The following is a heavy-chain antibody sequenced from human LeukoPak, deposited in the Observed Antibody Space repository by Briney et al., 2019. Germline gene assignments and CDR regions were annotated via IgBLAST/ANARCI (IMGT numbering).Heavy chain of an antibody. CDR1: GGSISGYY. CDR3: ARVGVVGSFDY. CDR2: ISTSGNT. V-gene: IGHV4-4*09. J-gene: IGHJ4*02. D-gene: IGHD3-22*01. Sequence: SETLSLTCTVSGGSISGYYLNWIRQPPGKGLEWIGYISTSGNTNYNPSLKSRVTMSVDTSKNQFSLKLSSVTAADTAVYYCARVGVVGSFDYWGQGTLVTVSS.